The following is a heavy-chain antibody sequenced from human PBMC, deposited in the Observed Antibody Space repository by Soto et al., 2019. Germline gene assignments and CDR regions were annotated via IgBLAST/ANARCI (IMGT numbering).Heavy chain of an antibody. Sequence: ASVKVSCKASGGTFSSYAISWVRQAPGQGLEWMGGIIPIFGTANYAQKFQGRVTITADESTSTAYMELSSLRSEDTAVYYCARTLVATSHYYYGMDVWGQGTTVTVSS. CDR3: ARTLVATSHYYYGMDV. D-gene: IGHD5-12*01. J-gene: IGHJ6*02. CDR1: GGTFSSYA. CDR2: IIPIFGTA. V-gene: IGHV1-69*13.